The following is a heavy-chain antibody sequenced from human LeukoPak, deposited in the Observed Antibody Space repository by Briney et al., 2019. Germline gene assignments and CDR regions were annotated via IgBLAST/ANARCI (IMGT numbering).Heavy chain of an antibody. J-gene: IGHJ4*02. CDR1: GASISSSDYY. D-gene: IGHD3-3*01. CDR3: ATRPGKYDLWSGLLY. Sequence: SQTLSLTXTVSGASISSSDYYWSGIRQPPGQGLEWIGYIYYTGTTFYNPSLESRATISLDTSKNQFSLKLRSVTAADTAVYYCATRPGKYDLWSGLLYWGQGALVTVSS. V-gene: IGHV4-30-4*08. CDR2: IYYTGTT.